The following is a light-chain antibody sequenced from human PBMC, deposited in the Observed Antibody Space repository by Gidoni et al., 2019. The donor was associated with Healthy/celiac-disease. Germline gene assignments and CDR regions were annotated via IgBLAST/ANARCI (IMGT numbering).Light chain of an antibody. J-gene: IGKJ1*01. CDR3: QQYNSSPET. Sequence: IVLTQSPGTLSLSPGERATLPCRASQSVSSSYLAWYQQKPGQAPRLLIYGASSRATGIPDRFSGSGSGTDFTLTISRLESEDFAVYYCQQYNSSPETFGQGTKVEIK. CDR1: QSVSSSY. CDR2: GAS. V-gene: IGKV3-20*01.